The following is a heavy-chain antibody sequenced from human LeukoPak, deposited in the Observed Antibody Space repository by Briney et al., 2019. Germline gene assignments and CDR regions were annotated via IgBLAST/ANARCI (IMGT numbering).Heavy chain of an antibody. Sequence: GGSLRLSCVASGVTFSRNRMSWVRQAPGKGLEWVGNIQPDGSEQYPVDSVKGRFTISRGNARNSLFLQMNSLRVEDTAVYYCASQSFARFDPWGQGTLVTVSS. CDR3: ASQSFARFDP. J-gene: IGHJ5*02. V-gene: IGHV3-7*01. D-gene: IGHD3-16*01. CDR1: GVTFSRNR. CDR2: IQPDGSEQ.